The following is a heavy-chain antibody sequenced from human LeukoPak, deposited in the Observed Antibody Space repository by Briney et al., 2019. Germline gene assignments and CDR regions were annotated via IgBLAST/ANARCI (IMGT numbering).Heavy chain of an antibody. CDR3: ASGYYGDNPT. Sequence: SETLSLTCAVYGGSFSGYYWSWIRQPPGKGLEWIGEINHSGSTNYNPSLKSRVTISVDTSKNQFSLKLSSVTAADTAVYYCASGYYGDNPTWGQGTLVTVSS. CDR1: GGSFSGYY. V-gene: IGHV4-34*01. CDR2: INHSGST. D-gene: IGHD4-17*01. J-gene: IGHJ4*02.